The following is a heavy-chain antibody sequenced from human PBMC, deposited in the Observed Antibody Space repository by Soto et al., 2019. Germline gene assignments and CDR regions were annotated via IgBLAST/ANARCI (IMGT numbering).Heavy chain of an antibody. V-gene: IGHV4-4*07. CDR3: ASDSTGWFDP. Sequence: SETLSLTCTVSGGSVSSYYWSWIRQPAGKGLEWIGRFYTSGNTNYNPSLKSRVTMSLDTSKNQFSLKLSSVTAADTAVYFCASDSTGWFDPWGQGILVTVSS. CDR2: FYTSGNT. D-gene: IGHD7-27*01. J-gene: IGHJ5*02. CDR1: GGSVSSYY.